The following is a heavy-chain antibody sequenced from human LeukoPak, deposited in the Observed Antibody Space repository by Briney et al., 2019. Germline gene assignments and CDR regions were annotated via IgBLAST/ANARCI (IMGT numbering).Heavy chain of an antibody. CDR1: GGSISSGDYY. CDR3: ARVNLATTGVDYFDY. Sequence: SETLSLTCTVSGGSISSGDYYWSWIRQPPGKGLEWTGYIYYSGSTYYNPSLKSRVTISVDRSKNQFSLKLSSVTAADTAVYYCARVNLATTGVDYFDYWGQGTLVTVSS. J-gene: IGHJ4*02. V-gene: IGHV4-30-4*08. CDR2: IYYSGST. D-gene: IGHD4-23*01.